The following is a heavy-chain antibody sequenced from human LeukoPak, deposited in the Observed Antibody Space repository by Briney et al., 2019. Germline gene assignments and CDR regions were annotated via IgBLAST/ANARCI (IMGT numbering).Heavy chain of an antibody. CDR3: ARDRNLYSGSFAS. Sequence: ASVKVSCKASGNTSSGDHMHWVRQAPGQGLEWMGRIDPSNGATHVAQKFQGRVTMTRDTSISTAYMELDRLTSDDTAVYYCARDRNLYSGSFASWGQGTLVTVS. CDR2: IDPSNGAT. V-gene: IGHV1-2*06. CDR1: GNTSSGDH. D-gene: IGHD1-26*01. J-gene: IGHJ4*02.